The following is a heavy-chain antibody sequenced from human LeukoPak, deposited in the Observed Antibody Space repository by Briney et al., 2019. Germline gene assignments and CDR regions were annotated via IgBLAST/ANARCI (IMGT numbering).Heavy chain of an antibody. CDR1: GGSISSSSYY. CDR3: ARAPYDGPYSSSPDY. J-gene: IGHJ4*02. CDR2: IYYSGST. Sequence: SETLSLTCTVSGGSISSSSYYWGWIRQPPGKGLEWIGSIYYSGSTYYNPSLKSRVTISVDTSKNQFSLKLSSVTAADTAVYYCARAPYDGPYSSSPDYWGQGTLVTVSS. D-gene: IGHD6-13*01. V-gene: IGHV4-39*07.